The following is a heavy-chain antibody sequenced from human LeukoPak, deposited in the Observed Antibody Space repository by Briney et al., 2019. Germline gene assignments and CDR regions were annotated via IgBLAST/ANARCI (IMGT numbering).Heavy chain of an antibody. V-gene: IGHV1-69*13. CDR2: IIPIFGTA. CDR1: GYTFTGYY. Sequence: SVKVSCKASGYTFTGYYMHWVRQAPGQGLEWMGGIIPIFGTANYAQKFQGRVTITADESTSTAYMELSSLRSEDTAVYYCAREGYYYDSSGYYGNPFDYWGQGTLVTVSS. D-gene: IGHD3-22*01. CDR3: AREGYYYDSSGYYGNPFDY. J-gene: IGHJ4*02.